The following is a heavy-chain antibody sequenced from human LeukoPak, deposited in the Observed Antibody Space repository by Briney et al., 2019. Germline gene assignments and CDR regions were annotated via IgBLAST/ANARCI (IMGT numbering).Heavy chain of an antibody. Sequence: KASETLSLTCFVSGDSISSSSPYWGWVRQPPGKGLEWIGSVHFSGTTYYNPSLKSRVTISVDTSKNQFSLELNSVTAADTAVYFCARRGVPYQFDYWGQGTLVTVSS. J-gene: IGHJ4*02. CDR1: GDSISSSSPY. D-gene: IGHD2-2*01. V-gene: IGHV4-39*01. CDR3: ARRGVPYQFDY. CDR2: VHFSGTT.